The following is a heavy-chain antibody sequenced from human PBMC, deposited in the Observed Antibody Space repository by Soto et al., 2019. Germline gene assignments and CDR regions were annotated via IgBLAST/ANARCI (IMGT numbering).Heavy chain of an antibody. D-gene: IGHD2-15*01. CDR1: GGSFSGYS. CDR3: ARESRYCSGGSCYFLPGIDY. V-gene: IGHV4-30-2*01. J-gene: IGHJ4*02. Sequence: SESLSLTCAVYGGSFSGYSWSWIRQPPGKGLEWIGYMYHSGSTYYNPSLKSRVTISIDRSKNQFSLKLSSLRSEDTAVYYCARESRYCSGGSCYFLPGIDYWGQGTLVTVSS. CDR2: MYHSGST.